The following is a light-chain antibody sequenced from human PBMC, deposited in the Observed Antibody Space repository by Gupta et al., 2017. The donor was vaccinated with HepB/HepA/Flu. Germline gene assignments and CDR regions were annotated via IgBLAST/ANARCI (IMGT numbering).Light chain of an antibody. CDR3: QQAGDFPLT. CDR1: QHIGKW. J-gene: IGKJ4*01. CDR2: ATS. Sequence: ITCRASQHIGKWLAWYQQKPGKAPKLLMFATSNLQSGVPSRFSGSGSGTDFTLTISSLQPEDFATYYCQQAGDFPLTFGGGTKVAIK. V-gene: IGKV1D-12*01.